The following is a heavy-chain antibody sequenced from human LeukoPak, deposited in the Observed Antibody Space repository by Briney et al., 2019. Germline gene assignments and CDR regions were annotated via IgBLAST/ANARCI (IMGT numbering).Heavy chain of an antibody. CDR1: GFTFSSYA. V-gene: IGHV3-23*01. D-gene: IGHD2-21*02. CDR3: ARDPTYCGGDCSWGAFDI. J-gene: IGHJ3*02. Sequence: GGSLRLSCAASGFTFSSYAMSWVRQAPGKGLEWVSAISGSGGSTYYADSVKGRFTISRDNSKNTLYLQMNSLRAEDTAVYYCARDPTYCGGDCSWGAFDIWGQGTMVTVSS. CDR2: ISGSGGST.